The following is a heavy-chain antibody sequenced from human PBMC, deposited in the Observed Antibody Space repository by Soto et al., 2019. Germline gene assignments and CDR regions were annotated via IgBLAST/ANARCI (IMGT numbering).Heavy chain of an antibody. CDR3: AQVDDVAALFAY. V-gene: IGHV2-5*01. D-gene: IGHD6-6*01. CDR2: IYWNDDK. CDR1: GFSLSTTGER. J-gene: IGHJ4*02. Sequence: QITFKESGPTLVKPTQTLTLTCTFSGFSLSTTGERLAWIRQPPGKALEWLAVIYWNDDKSYSPSLKSRLTISKDTSKKQVVLTMMNMAPVDTGTYYCAQVDDVAALFAYLGQGTLVTVSS.